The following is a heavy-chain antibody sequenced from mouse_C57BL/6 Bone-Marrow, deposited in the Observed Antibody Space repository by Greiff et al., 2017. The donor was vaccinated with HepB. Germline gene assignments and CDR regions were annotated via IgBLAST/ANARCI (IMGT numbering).Heavy chain of an antibody. V-gene: IGHV5-15*01. CDR2: ISNLAYSI. Sequence: DVMLVESGGGLVQPGGSLKLSCAASGFTFSDYGMAWVRQAPRKGPEWVAFISNLAYSIYYADTVTGRFTISRENAKNTLYLEMSSLRSEDTAMYYCARNYYFDVWGTGTTVTVSS. CDR1: GFTFSDYG. J-gene: IGHJ1*03. CDR3: ARNYYFDV.